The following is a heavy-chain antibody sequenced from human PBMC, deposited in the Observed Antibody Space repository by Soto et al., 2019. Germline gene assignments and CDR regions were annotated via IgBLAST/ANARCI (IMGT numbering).Heavy chain of an antibody. J-gene: IGHJ6*03. Sequence: GGSLRLSCAASGFTFSSYAMSRVRQAPGKGLEWVSAISGSGGSTYYADSVKGRFTISRDNSKNTLYLQMNSLRAEDTAVYYCAKGPLIYYYYMDVWGKGTTVTVSS. D-gene: IGHD2-8*01. CDR3: AKGPLIYYYYMDV. V-gene: IGHV3-23*01. CDR1: GFTFSSYA. CDR2: ISGSGGST.